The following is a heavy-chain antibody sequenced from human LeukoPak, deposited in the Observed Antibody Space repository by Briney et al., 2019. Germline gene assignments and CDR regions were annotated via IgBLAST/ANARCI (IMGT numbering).Heavy chain of an antibody. CDR3: ATHSGSYFGDAFDI. J-gene: IGHJ3*02. V-gene: IGHV4-59*01. CDR2: IYYSGST. Sequence: PSGTLSLTCTVSGGSISSYYWSWIRQPPGKGLEWIGYIYYSGSTNYNPSLKSRVTISVDTSKNQFSLKLSSVTAADTAVYYCATHSGSYFGDAFDIWGQGTMVTVSS. D-gene: IGHD1-26*01. CDR1: GGSISSYY.